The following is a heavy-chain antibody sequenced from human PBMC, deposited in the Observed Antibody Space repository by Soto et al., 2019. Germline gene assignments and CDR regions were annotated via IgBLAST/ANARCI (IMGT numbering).Heavy chain of an antibody. V-gene: IGHV3-23*01. CDR1: GFTFSTYD. Sequence: PGGSLRLSCAASGFTFSTYDISWVRQAPGKGLECVSVISNSGDTTYYADSVKGRFTISRDNSKNTVYLQMNGLRAEDTAVYYCAKDLSWNPAEYNWFDPWGQGTLVTVSS. CDR3: AKDLSWNPAEYNWFDP. J-gene: IGHJ5*02. D-gene: IGHD1-1*01. CDR2: ISNSGDTT.